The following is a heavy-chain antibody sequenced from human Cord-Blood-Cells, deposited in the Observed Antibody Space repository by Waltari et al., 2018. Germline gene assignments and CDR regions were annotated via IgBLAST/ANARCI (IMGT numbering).Heavy chain of an antibody. CDR1: GYTLTELS. CDR2: FDREDGET. V-gene: IGHV1-24*01. Sequence: QVQLVQSGAEVKKPGASVKVSCKVSGYTLTELSMHWVRQAPGKGLEWMVGFDREDGETIYAQKFQGRVTMTEDTATDTAYMELSSLRSEDTAVYYCATVKGDYGDYGWYFDLWGRGTLVTVSS. J-gene: IGHJ2*01. CDR3: ATVKGDYGDYGWYFDL. D-gene: IGHD4-17*01.